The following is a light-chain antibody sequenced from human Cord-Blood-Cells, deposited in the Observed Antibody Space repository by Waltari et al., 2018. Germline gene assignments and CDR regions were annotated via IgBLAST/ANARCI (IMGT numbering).Light chain of an antibody. J-gene: IGLJ3*02. Sequence: QSALTQPASVSGSPGTSITIYCTGTSSAVGGYHHVSWYQQHPGTAPKLIIYDVSNRHSGVSNRFSGSKSGNTASLTISGLQAEDEADYYCSSYTSSSTLVFGGGTKLTVL. CDR2: DVS. CDR3: SSYTSSSTLV. CDR1: SSAVGGYHH. V-gene: IGLV2-14*01.